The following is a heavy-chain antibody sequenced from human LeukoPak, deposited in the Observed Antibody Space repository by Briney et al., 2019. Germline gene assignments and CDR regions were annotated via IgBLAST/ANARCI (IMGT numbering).Heavy chain of an antibody. D-gene: IGHD5-18*01. V-gene: IGHV3-23*01. CDR2: ISASGVMT. Sequence: GGSLRLSCAASGFTFTNYAMTWVRQAPGKGLEWVSSISASGVMTYYADSVKGRFTISRDNSKNTLYLQMNSLRAEDTAVYYCARDKGYGDFDYWGQGTLVTVSS. J-gene: IGHJ4*02. CDR3: ARDKGYGDFDY. CDR1: GFTFTNYA.